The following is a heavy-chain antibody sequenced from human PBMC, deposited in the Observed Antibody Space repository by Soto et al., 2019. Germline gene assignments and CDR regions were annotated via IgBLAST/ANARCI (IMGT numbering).Heavy chain of an antibody. V-gene: IGHV3-48*02. J-gene: IGHJ6*02. CDR2: ISSSSSTI. D-gene: IGHD3-9*01. Sequence: GGSLRLSCAASGFTFSSYSMNWVRQAPGKGLEWVSYISSSSSTIYYADSVKGRFTISRDNAKNSLYLQMNSLRDEDTAVYYCAREARDILTGYSPYYYYYGMDVWGQGTTVTVSS. CDR1: GFTFSSYS. CDR3: AREARDILTGYSPYYYYYGMDV.